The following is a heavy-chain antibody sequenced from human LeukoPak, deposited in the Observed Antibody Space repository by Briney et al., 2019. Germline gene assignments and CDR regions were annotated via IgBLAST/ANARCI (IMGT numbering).Heavy chain of an antibody. CDR2: IYYSGST. J-gene: IGHJ1*01. Sequence: PSETLSLTCTISSGSISSSSYYWGWIRQPPGKGLEWIADIYYSGSTYHNPSLKSRVSISIDTSNNHFSLRLSSVTAADTALYYCARRRYYDSTGYLDWGQGTLVTVSS. CDR1: SGSISSSSYY. D-gene: IGHD3-22*01. V-gene: IGHV4-39*02. CDR3: ARRRYYDSTGYLD.